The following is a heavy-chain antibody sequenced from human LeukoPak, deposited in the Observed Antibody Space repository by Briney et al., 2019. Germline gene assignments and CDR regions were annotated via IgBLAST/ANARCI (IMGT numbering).Heavy chain of an antibody. CDR1: GYSISSGYY. CDR2: IYHSGST. D-gene: IGHD6-19*01. J-gene: IGHJ4*02. Sequence: PSETLSLTCAVSGYSISSGYYWGWIRQPPGKGLEWIGNIYHSGSTYYNPSLKSRVTISVDTSKNQFSLKLTSVTAADTAVYYCASLGYSSGHRNFDYWGQGTLVTVSS. V-gene: IGHV4-38-2*01. CDR3: ASLGYSSGHRNFDY.